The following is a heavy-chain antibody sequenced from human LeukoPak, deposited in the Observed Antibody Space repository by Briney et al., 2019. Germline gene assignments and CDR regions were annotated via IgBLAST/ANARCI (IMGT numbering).Heavy chain of an antibody. CDR1: GFTFQSYA. Sequence: GGPRSHSCAASGFTFQSYAMIWVRPAPGKGAEGVSAISGSGGGTFYAHAVQGRFPLSRDNSQNTVYLQMNSQRAEDTAVYYCAKGWLQQLDAFDIWGQGTMATVSS. D-gene: IGHD6-13*01. CDR3: AKGWLQQLDAFDI. CDR2: ISGSGGGT. J-gene: IGHJ3*02. V-gene: IGHV3-23*01.